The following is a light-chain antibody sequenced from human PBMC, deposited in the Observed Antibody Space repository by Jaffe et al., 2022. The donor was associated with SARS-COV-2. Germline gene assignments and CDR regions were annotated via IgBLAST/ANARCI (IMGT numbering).Light chain of an antibody. J-gene: IGLJ3*02. CDR1: SSNIGNNY. Sequence: QSVLTQPPSVSAAPGQKVTISCSGSSSNIGNNYVSWYQQLPGTAPKLLIYDNNKRPSGIPDRFSGSKSGTSATLGITGLQTGDEADYYCGTWDSSLSAGQGWVFGGGTKLTVL. CDR2: DNN. V-gene: IGLV1-51*01. CDR3: GTWDSSLSAGQGWV.